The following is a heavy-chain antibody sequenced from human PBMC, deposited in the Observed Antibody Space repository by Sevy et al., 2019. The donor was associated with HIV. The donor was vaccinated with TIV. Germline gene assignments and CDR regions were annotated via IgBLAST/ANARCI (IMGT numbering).Heavy chain of an antibody. CDR2: ISSSSTTI. J-gene: IGHJ4*02. Sequence: GGSLRLSCAASGFTFSNYSMNWVRQAPGKGLEWVSYISSSSTTIYYTDSVKGRFTTSRDNAKNSLYLQMNSLSDDDTAVYYCARSGGLRYWGQGTLVTVSS. V-gene: IGHV3-48*02. CDR1: GFTFSNYS. D-gene: IGHD3-16*02. CDR3: ARSGGLRY.